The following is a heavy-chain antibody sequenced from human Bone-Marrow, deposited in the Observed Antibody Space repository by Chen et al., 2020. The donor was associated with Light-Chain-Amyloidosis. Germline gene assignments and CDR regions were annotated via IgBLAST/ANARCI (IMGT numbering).Heavy chain of an antibody. J-gene: IGHJ4*02. CDR2: ISNNNI. Sequence: EVQLLESGGGLIQPGGSLRLSCAASGFSFSNFAMTWVCQAPGKGLEWLSYISNNNIYYADSVKGRFTISRDNARNSLSLQMNSLRAEDSAVYYCARDDKWAFDYWGQGTLVTVSS. CDR3: ARDDKWAFDY. D-gene: IGHD1-26*01. CDR1: GFSFSNFA. V-gene: IGHV3-48*01.